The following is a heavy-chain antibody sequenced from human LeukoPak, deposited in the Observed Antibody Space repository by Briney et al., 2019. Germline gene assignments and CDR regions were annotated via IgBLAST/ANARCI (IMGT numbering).Heavy chain of an antibody. Sequence: PETLSLTCTVSGGSISSSNYYWGWIRQPPGKGLEWIGSIYYSGGTYYNPSLKSRVTISVDTSKNQFSLKVSSVTAADTAVYYCARSYGSGSSAGYWGQGTLVTVSS. D-gene: IGHD3-10*01. CDR3: ARSYGSGSSAGY. CDR2: IYYSGGT. J-gene: IGHJ4*02. V-gene: IGHV4-39*01. CDR1: GGSISSSNYY.